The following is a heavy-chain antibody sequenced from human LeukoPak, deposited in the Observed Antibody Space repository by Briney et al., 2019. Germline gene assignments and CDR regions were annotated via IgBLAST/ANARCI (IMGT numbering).Heavy chain of an antibody. D-gene: IGHD3-22*01. V-gene: IGHV3-49*03. J-gene: IGHJ4*02. CDR2: IRSKAYGGTT. Sequence: GGSLRLSCTASGFTFGDYAMSWFRQAPGKGLEWVGFIRSKAYGGTTEYAASVKGRFTISRDDSKSIAYLQMNSLKTEDTAVYYCTRDVAGVRYESSGYSEGYYFDYWGQGTLVTVSS. CDR1: GFTFGDYA. CDR3: TRDVAGVRYESSGYSEGYYFDY.